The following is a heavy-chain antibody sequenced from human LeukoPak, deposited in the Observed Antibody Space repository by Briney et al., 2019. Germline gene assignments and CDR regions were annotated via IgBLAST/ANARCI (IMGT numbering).Heavy chain of an antibody. Sequence: GGSLRLSCVASELRFSNYGMSWVRQAPGKGLEWVSSISGDGGTTYYADSVKGRFTISRDNSKNTLSLQMCSLRAEDTAVYYCAKGWVMAYFYCYMDVWGKGTTVTVSS. J-gene: IGHJ6*03. D-gene: IGHD5-24*01. V-gene: IGHV3-23*01. CDR2: ISGDGGTT. CDR1: ELRFSNYG. CDR3: AKGWVMAYFYCYMDV.